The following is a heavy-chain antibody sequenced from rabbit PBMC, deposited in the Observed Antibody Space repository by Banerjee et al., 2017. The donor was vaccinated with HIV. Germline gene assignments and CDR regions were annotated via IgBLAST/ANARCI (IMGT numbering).Heavy chain of an antibody. CDR1: GFDFSSYY. D-gene: IGHD4-1*01. J-gene: IGHJ4*01. CDR2: INTSSGNT. V-gene: IGHV1S45*01. CDR3: ARDLAGVTGWNFSL. Sequence: QEQLVEYGGDLVQPEGSLTLTCKASGFDFSSYYMCWVRQAPGKGLEWIACINTSSGNTVYASWAKGRFTISKTSSTTVTLQMTSLTAADTATYFCARDLAGVTGWNFSLWGPGTLVTVS.